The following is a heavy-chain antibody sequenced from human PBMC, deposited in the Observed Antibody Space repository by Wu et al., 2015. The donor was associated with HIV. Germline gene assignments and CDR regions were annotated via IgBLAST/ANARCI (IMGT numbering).Heavy chain of an antibody. Sequence: QVQLVQSGAEVKKPGASVKVFCKASGYTFTSYGISWVRQAPGQGLEWMGWISGYNGNTNYAQKFQGRVTMTTDTSTSTVYMELRXLRSDDTGVYYCARMSWQWLAMMSFDIVGTKGQ. D-gene: IGHD6-19*01. J-gene: IGHJ3*02. CDR2: ISGYNGNT. V-gene: IGHV1-18*01. CDR1: GYTFTSYG. CDR3: ARMSWQWLAMMSFDI.